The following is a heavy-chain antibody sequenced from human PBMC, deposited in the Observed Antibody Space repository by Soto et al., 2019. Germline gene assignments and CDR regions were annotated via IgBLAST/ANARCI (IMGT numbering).Heavy chain of an antibody. CDR1: GGSISIGGYY. CDR3: ARAKKGIAAAENWFDP. CDR2: IYFSGST. J-gene: IGHJ5*02. D-gene: IGHD6-13*01. Sequence: PSETLSLTCTVSGGSISIGGYYWRCIRQHPGKGLEWIGYIYFSGSTYYNPSLKSRVTISVDTSKNQFSLKLSSVTAADTAVYYCARAKKGIAAAENWFDPWGQGTLVTVSS. V-gene: IGHV4-31*03.